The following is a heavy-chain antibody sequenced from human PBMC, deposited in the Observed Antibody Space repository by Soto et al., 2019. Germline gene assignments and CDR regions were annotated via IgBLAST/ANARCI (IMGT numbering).Heavy chain of an antibody. CDR2: ISGSGDRT. D-gene: IGHD3-22*01. V-gene: IGHV3-23*01. CDR3: VKDDGGYPSTAPH. Sequence: RGGAVKRNCAAFGIPRSNNHMSWVRQAPGKGLDWVSGISGSGDRTYYADSAKGRFTISKDISRNSLSLQLDSLGVEDTAVYFCVKDDGGYPSTAPHWGQGTLVTVSS. CDR1: GIPRSNNH. J-gene: IGHJ4*02.